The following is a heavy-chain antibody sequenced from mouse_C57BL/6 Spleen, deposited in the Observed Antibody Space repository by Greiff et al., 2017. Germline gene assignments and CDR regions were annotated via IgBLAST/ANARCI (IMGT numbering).Heavy chain of an antibody. V-gene: IGHV5-4*01. Sequence: EVKLVESGGGLVKPGGSLKLSCAASGFTFSSYAMSWVRQTPEKRLEWVATISDGGSYTYYPDNVKGRFTISRDNAKNNLYLQMSHLKSEDTAMYYCARDRNSWYFDVWGTGTTVTVSS. CDR1: GFTFSSYA. CDR3: ARDRNSWYFDV. CDR2: ISDGGSYT. J-gene: IGHJ1*03.